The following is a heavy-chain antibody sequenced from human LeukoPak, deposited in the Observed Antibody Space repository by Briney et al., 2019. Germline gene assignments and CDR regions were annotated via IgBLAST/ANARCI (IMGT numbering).Heavy chain of an antibody. CDR1: GFPFNSSA. Sequence: GGSLRLSCAASGFPFNSSAMIWVRQAPGKGLEWVSGISGSGGTTHYADSVKGRFTITRDNSKTTLYLQVNSLRAEDTAIYYCAKDGKTRNWNYFQAKAVDWGQGTLVTVSS. V-gene: IGHV3-23*01. J-gene: IGHJ4*02. CDR3: AKDGKTRNWNYFQAKAVD. D-gene: IGHD1-7*01. CDR2: ISGSGGTT.